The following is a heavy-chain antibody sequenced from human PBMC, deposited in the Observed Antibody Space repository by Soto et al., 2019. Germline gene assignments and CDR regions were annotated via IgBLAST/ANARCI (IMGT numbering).Heavy chain of an antibody. CDR2: INPATGAA. Sequence: QLHLVQSGAVVKKPGASVTVSCSASGYPVTAYYMHWVRQAPGRGLEWMGGINPATGAAKYTQTSQGRVPMTSATPTSTVFMELSGLTSEDTAVFYCARGGGVGVAGSAAFDMWGQGTLVTVSS. V-gene: IGHV1-2*02. D-gene: IGHD3-3*01. J-gene: IGHJ3*02. CDR3: ARGGGVGVAGSAAFDM. CDR1: GYPVTAYY.